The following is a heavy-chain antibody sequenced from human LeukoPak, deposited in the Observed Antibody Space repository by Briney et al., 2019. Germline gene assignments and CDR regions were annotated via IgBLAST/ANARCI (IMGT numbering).Heavy chain of an antibody. CDR1: GDSITSSY. Sequence: SETLSLTCSVSGDSITSSYWSWIRQPPGKGLQWIGYVYYTGTTNYNPSLKSRLTISLDTSKNHFSLKLSSVTAADTALYYCARERVETTMGHPILDYWGQGILVTVSS. CDR3: ARERVETTMGHPILDY. J-gene: IGHJ4*02. D-gene: IGHD4/OR15-4a*01. V-gene: IGHV4-59*01. CDR2: VYYTGTT.